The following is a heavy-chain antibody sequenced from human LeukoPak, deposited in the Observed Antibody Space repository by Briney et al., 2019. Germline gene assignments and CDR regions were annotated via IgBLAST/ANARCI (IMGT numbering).Heavy chain of an antibody. CDR2: IYSGGDT. CDR1: GFTVSSDY. V-gene: IGHV3-66*02. J-gene: IGHJ4*02. D-gene: IGHD3-3*01. Sequence: PGGSLRLSCAASGFTVSSDYMSWVRHAPGKGLDWVSIIYSGGDTSVADSLKGRITNSKDNSNHTLYLLMNSLRAEDTAVYYCARDCCSTIFGGWGQGTLVTASS. CDR3: ARDCCSTIFGG.